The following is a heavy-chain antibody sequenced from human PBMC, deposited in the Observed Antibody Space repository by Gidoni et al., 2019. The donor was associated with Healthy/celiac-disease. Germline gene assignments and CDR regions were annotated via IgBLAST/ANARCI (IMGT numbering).Heavy chain of an antibody. V-gene: IGHV3-7*05. CDR3: ARGWYDSSGYPVEN. Sequence: EVQLVESGGGLVQPGGSLRLSCAASGFTFSSYWMSWVRQAPGKGLEWVANIKQDGSEKYYVDSVKGRFTISRDNAKNSLYLQMNSLRAEDTAVYYCARGWYDSSGYPVENWGQGTLVTVSS. D-gene: IGHD3-22*01. CDR2: IKQDGSEK. CDR1: GFTFSSYW. J-gene: IGHJ4*02.